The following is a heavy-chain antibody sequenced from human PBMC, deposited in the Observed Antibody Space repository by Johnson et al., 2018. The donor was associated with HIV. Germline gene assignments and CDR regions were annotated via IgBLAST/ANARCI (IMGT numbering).Heavy chain of an antibody. CDR3: AKDRYIKGASTGFDI. V-gene: IGHV3-30*18. D-gene: IGHD1-26*01. CDR1: GFTFSTYG. J-gene: IGHJ3*02. CDR2: ISYDGSNK. Sequence: VQLVESGGGVVQPERSLRLSCAASGFTFSTYGMHWVRQAPGKGLEWVAVISYDGSNKYYADSVKGRFTTSRDNSKNTLYLQMNILRSEDTAVYYCAKDRYIKGASTGFDIWGQGTMVTVSS.